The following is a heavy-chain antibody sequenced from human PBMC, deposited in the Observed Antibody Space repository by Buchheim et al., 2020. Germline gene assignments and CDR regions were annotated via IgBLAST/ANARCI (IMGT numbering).Heavy chain of an antibody. CDR2: VSSDGQNK. V-gene: IGHV3-30*18. CDR1: GFSFMSFV. CDR3: AKDKEVMLKWRSLISHHDGMDV. Sequence: QVHLVESGGGVVQPGKSLRLSCQASGFSFMSFVMHWVRLTPGKGLEWVALVSSDGQNKYYADSVQGRFTISRDNYKEMLYLQLNSLTADDTAIYFCAKDKEVMLKWRSLISHHDGMDVWGQGTT. D-gene: IGHD2-21*01. J-gene: IGHJ6*02.